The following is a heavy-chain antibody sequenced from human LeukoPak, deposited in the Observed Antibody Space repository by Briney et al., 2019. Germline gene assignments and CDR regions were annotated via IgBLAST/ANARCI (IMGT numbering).Heavy chain of an antibody. CDR3: ARGISGWYFDP. V-gene: IGHV3-64*01. CDR2: ISSNGGST. D-gene: IGHD6-19*01. J-gene: IGHJ5*02. CDR1: GFTFSYYG. Sequence: GGSLRLSCAAPGFTFSYYGMDWVRQAPGKGLEHVSAISSNGGSTYYANSVRGRFTISRDNSKNTLYLQMVSLRAEDMAVYYCARGISGWYFDPWGQGTLVTVSS.